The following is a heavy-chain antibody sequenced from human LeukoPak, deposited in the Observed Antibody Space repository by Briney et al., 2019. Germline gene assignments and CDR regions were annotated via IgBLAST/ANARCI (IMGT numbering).Heavy chain of an antibody. J-gene: IGHJ6*03. CDR3: ARGYYYDSSGYYYGSYYYYYYMDV. CDR1: GFTFSSYA. Sequence: PGGSLRLSCAASGFTFSSYAMSWVRQAPGKGLEWIGEINHSGSTDYNPSLKSRVTISVDTSKNQFSLKLSSVTAADTAVYYCARGYYYDSSGYYYGSYYYYYYMDVWGKGTTVTVSS. CDR2: INHSGST. D-gene: IGHD3-22*01. V-gene: IGHV4-34*01.